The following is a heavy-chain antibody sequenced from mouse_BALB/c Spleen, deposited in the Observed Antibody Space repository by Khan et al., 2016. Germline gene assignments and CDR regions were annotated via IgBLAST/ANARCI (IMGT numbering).Heavy chain of an antibody. CDR2: IWAGGST. CDR1: GFSLTHYG. CDR3: ARDENYRYEGLAY. J-gene: IGHJ3*01. Sequence: QVQLKESGPGLVAPSQTLSITCTVSGFSLTHYGVHWVRQPPGKGLEWLGIIWAGGSTNYNSALMSRLSISKDNSKSQVSLKMNSLQTDDTAMNXCARDENYRYEGLAYGGQGTLVTVSA. V-gene: IGHV2-9*02. D-gene: IGHD2-14*01.